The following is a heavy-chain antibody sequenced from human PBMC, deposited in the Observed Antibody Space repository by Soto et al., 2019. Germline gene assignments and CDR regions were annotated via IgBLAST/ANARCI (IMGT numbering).Heavy chain of an antibody. CDR1: GYTFTSYY. D-gene: IGHD6-13*01. Sequence: ASVKVSCKASGYTFTSYYMNWVRQAPGQGLEWLGIINPSGGYTTYAQRFLGRVTMTSDTSISTAYLQWSSLKASDTAMYYCARLPLAAAYSDANSWGQGTLVTVSS. V-gene: IGHV1-46*01. CDR3: ARLPLAAAYSDANS. CDR2: INPSGGYT. J-gene: IGHJ4*02.